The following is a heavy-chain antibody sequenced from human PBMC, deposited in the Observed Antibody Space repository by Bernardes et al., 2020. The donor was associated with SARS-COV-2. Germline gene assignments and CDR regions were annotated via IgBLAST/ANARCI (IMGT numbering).Heavy chain of an antibody. CDR3: ARGSLFYHNDEAPFHY. Sequence: GGSLRLSCVASGFYFANYKMSWVRQAPGEGLEWLSHISGVGSYTYYTDSVTARFTISRDNAKNSLYLQMNSLRDEDTAVYYCARGSLFYHNDEAPFHYWGQGTLVTVSS. CDR2: ISGVGSYT. V-gene: IGHV3-11*06. CDR1: GFYFANYK. D-gene: IGHD2-8*01. J-gene: IGHJ4*02.